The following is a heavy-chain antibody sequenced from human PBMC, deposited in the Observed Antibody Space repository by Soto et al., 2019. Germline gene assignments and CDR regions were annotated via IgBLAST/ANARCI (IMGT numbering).Heavy chain of an antibody. V-gene: IGHV3-53*01. CDR2: IYSGGST. Sequence: GGSLSLSCAASGFTVSSNYMSWVRQAPGKGLEWVSVIYSGGSTYYADSVKGRFTISRDNSKNTLYLQMNSLRAEDTAVYYCARYLSYDSSGYYYVPPYYYYGMDVWGQGTTVTVSS. CDR1: GFTVSSNY. J-gene: IGHJ6*02. D-gene: IGHD3-22*01. CDR3: ARYLSYDSSGYYYVPPYYYYGMDV.